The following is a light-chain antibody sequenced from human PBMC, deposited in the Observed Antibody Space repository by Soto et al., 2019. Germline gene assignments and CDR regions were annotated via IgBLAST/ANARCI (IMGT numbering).Light chain of an antibody. CDR2: GAS. V-gene: IGKV1-39*01. J-gene: IGKJ2*01. Sequence: DIQMTHSPSFLSASVGDRVTITCLASQRIDNFLNWYQQKPGKAPKLLIYGASSLQSGVPSRFSGSGSGTDFTLTITSLQPEDSATYHCQQRYKTSLSSFGQGTKVDIK. CDR3: QQRYKTSLSS. CDR1: QRIDNF.